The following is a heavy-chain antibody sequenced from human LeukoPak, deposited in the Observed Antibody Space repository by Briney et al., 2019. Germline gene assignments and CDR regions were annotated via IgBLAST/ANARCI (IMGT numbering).Heavy chain of an antibody. V-gene: IGHV3-33*01. CDR3: ARDDGTTSHYSYFQH. CDR1: GFIFSNYG. D-gene: IGHD2/OR15-2a*01. CDR2: XWSXXIXK. Sequence: GGSLRLSCAASGFIFSNYGMXXVRQAPGKXXXXXXXXWSXXIXKYYAESXKXRFTISRDTSKNTLYLQMNSLRATDTAVYYCARDDGTTSHYSYFQHWGQGTLVTVSS. J-gene: IGHJ1*01.